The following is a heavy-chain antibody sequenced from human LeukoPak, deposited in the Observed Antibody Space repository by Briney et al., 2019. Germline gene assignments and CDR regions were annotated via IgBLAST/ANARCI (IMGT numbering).Heavy chain of an antibody. J-gene: IGHJ4*02. V-gene: IGHV3-30*04. CDR3: ARDNYSGSRYFDH. CDR1: GFTFSSYA. D-gene: IGHD1-26*01. CDR2: ISYDGSNK. Sequence: PGRSLRLSCAASGFTFSSYAMRWVRQAPGKGLEWVAVISYDGSNKYYADSVKGRFTISRDNSKNSRYLQMNSLRAEDTAIYYCARDNYSGSRYFDHWGQGTMVTVSS.